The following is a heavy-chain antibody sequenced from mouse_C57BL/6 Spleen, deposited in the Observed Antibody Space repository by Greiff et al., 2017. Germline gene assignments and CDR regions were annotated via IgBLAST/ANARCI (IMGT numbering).Heavy chain of an antibody. Sequence: VQLQQSGPELVKPGASVKISCKASGYTFTDYYMNWVKQSHGKSLEWIGDINPDNGGTSYKQKFKGKATVTVDTSSSTAYMDLRSLTSEDSAGSYCASSRITSVRGGYWGQGTTLTVSS. CDR2: INPDNGGT. CDR1: GYTFTDYY. V-gene: IGHV1-26*01. D-gene: IGHD1-1*01. J-gene: IGHJ2*01. CDR3: ASSRITSVRGGY.